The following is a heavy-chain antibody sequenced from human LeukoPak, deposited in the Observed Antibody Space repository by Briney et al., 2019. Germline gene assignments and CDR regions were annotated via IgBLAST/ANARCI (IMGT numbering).Heavy chain of an antibody. Sequence: SETLSLTCTVSGGSISSYYWSWIRQPAGKGLEWIGRIYTSGSTNYNPSLKSRVTMSVDTSKNQFSLKLSSVTAADTAVYYCAREGGYSGTPNYYYSYYMDVWGKGTTVTVSS. V-gene: IGHV4-4*07. CDR1: GGSISSYY. CDR3: AREGGYSGTPNYYYSYYMDV. D-gene: IGHD1-26*01. CDR2: IYTSGST. J-gene: IGHJ6*03.